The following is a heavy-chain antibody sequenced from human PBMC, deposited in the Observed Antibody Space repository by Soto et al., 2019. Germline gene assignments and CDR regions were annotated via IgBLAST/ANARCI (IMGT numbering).Heavy chain of an antibody. CDR2: ISSSGSTI. V-gene: IGHV3-11*01. D-gene: IGHD5-18*01. Sequence: KPGGSLRLSCAASGFTFSDYYMSWIRQAPGKGLEWVSYISSSGSTIYYADSVKGRFTISRDNAKNSLYLQMNSLRAEDTAVYYCARDEDTAMVTTFDDWGQGTLVTVSS. CDR3: ARDEDTAMVTTFDD. J-gene: IGHJ4*02. CDR1: GFTFSDYY.